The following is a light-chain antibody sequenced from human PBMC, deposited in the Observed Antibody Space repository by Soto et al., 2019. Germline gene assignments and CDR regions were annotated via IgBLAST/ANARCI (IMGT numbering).Light chain of an antibody. CDR2: GAS. V-gene: IGKV1-39*01. CDR3: QQSYSVPFT. Sequence: DIQMTQSPSSLSASVGDTVTITCRASQSITTFLNWFQQKPGKAPKLLIYGASTLHSGVPSRFSGSGSGTEFTLTISNLQPEDFAIYFCQQSYSVPFTFGLGTKVDI. J-gene: IGKJ3*01. CDR1: QSITTF.